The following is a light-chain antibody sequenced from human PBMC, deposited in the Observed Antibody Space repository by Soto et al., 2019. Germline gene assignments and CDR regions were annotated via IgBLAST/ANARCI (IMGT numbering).Light chain of an antibody. CDR3: LQHNFYPPT. CDR1: QGIHKY. Sequence: DIQMTQSPSAMSASVGDRVTITCRASQGIHKYLAWFQQKPGKVPKRLIYGASSLQSGVPSRFSGSGSGTEFTLTSSSLQPEDFATYDGLQHNFYPPTVGQGTRLE. V-gene: IGKV1-17*03. J-gene: IGKJ5*01. CDR2: GAS.